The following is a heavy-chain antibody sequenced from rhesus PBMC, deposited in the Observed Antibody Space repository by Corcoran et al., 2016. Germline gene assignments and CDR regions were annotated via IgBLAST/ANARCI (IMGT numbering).Heavy chain of an antibody. J-gene: IGHJ4*01. CDR2: ISGSSGST. CDR3: ARASYEDDYGYYYTDFDY. CDR1: GGSISSSNW. D-gene: IGHD3-9*01. Sequence: QVQLQESGPGLVKPSETLSLTCAVSGGSISSSNWWSWIRQPPGKGLEWIGYISGSSGSTYYNPSLKSRGTISTDTSKNQFSLKLSSVTAADTAVYYCARASYEDDYGYYYTDFDYWGQGVLVTVSS. V-gene: IGHV4-65*01.